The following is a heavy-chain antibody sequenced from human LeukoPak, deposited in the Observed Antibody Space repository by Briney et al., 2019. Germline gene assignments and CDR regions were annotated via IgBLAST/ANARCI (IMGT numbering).Heavy chain of an antibody. Sequence: PGGSLRLSCAASGFTFSSYAMSWVRQAPGKGLEWVSAISGSGGSTYYADSVKGRFTISRDNSKNTLYLQMNSLRAEDTAVYYCATSTGACSSSWYLEIYYYYYGMDVWGQGTTVTVSS. V-gene: IGHV3-23*01. J-gene: IGHJ6*02. CDR3: ATSTGACSSSWYLEIYYYYYGMDV. CDR2: ISGSGGST. D-gene: IGHD6-13*01. CDR1: GFTFSSYA.